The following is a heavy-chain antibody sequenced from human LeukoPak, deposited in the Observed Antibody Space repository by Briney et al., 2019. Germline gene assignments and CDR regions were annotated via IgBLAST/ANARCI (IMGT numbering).Heavy chain of an antibody. Sequence: PSETLSLTCTVSGGSISSYYWSWIRQPPGKGLEWIGYIYYSGSTNYNPSLESRVTISVDTSKNQFSLKLSSVTAADTAVYYCARGFRTGQENYDYWGQGTLVTVSS. CDR3: ARGFRTGQENYDY. CDR1: GGSISSYY. J-gene: IGHJ4*02. V-gene: IGHV4-59*13. D-gene: IGHD2/OR15-2a*01. CDR2: IYYSGST.